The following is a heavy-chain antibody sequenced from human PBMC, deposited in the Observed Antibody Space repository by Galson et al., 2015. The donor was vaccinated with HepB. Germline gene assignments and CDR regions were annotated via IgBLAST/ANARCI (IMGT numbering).Heavy chain of an antibody. CDR1: GASISSRTYY. J-gene: IGHJ6*02. CDR3: VRALGGSYFDGIDG. CDR2: VHSSGVT. D-gene: IGHD3-16*02. Sequence: SETLSLTCSVSGASISSRTYYWVWIRQPPGKGLEWIGNVHSSGVTYYNPSLKSRVTISGDTAKNQFPLRVRSVTAADTAVYYCVRALGGSYFDGIDGWGQGTTVTVSS. V-gene: IGHV4-39*01.